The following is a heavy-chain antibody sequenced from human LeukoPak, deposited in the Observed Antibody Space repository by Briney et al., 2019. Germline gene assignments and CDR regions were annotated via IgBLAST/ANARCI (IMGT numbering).Heavy chain of an antibody. J-gene: IGHJ4*02. CDR1: GFTFSSYA. V-gene: IGHV3-23*01. CDR2: ISGSGGST. CDR3: AKDRGSGRYVGNDLDY. D-gene: IGHD3-10*01. Sequence: GGSLRLSCVASGFTFSSYAMSWVRQAPGKGLEWVSVISGSGGSTYYADSVQGRFTISRDNSKNNLYLHMNSLRAEDTAVYYYAKDRGSGRYVGNDLDYWGQGTLVTVSS.